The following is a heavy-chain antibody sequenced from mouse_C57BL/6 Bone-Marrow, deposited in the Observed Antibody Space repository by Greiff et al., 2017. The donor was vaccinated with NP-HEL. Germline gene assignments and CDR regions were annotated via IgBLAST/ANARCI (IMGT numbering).Heavy chain of an antibody. D-gene: IGHD1-1*01. J-gene: IGHJ3*01. CDR3: ARTGSSPAWFAY. CDR2: IWSGGST. V-gene: IGHV2-2*01. CDR1: GFSLTSYG. Sequence: QVQLQQSGPGLVQPSQSLSITCTVSGFSLTSYGVHWVRQSPGKGLEWLGVIWSGGSTDYNAAFISRLSISKDNSKSQVFFKMNSLQADDTAIYYCARTGSSPAWFAYWGQGTLVTVSA.